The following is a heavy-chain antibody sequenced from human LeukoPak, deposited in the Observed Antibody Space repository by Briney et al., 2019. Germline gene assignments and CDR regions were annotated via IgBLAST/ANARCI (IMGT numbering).Heavy chain of an antibody. V-gene: IGHV4-59*08. CDR2: IYYTGST. D-gene: IGHD6-13*01. CDR3: AGHRAHIATADPFDF. J-gene: IGHJ4*02. CDR1: GGFISDYY. Sequence: SETLSLTCTVSGGFISDYYWTWIRQPPGKGLEWIGYIYYTGSTNYNPSLKSRVTISVDTSKNQFSLKLSSVTAADTAVYYCAGHRAHIATADPFDFWGQGTLVTVSS.